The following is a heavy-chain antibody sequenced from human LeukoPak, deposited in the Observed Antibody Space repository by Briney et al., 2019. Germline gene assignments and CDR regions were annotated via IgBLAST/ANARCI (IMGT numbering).Heavy chain of an antibody. J-gene: IGHJ4*02. Sequence: QAGGSLRLSCSASGFTFSCYAMSWVRQAPGKGLEWVSGISDSGDSTFYADSVKGRFTVSRDNSKNTLYLQMNSLRAEDTDVYYCARAALSSTSPFDYWGQGTLVTVSS. CDR2: ISDSGDST. D-gene: IGHD2-2*01. V-gene: IGHV3-23*01. CDR1: GFTFSCYA. CDR3: ARAALSSTSPFDY.